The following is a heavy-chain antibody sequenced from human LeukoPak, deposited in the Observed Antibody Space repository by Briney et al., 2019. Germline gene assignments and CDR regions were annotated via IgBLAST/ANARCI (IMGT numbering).Heavy chain of an antibody. CDR3: ARGNSSGCFDY. CDR2: ISFSSIYI. V-gene: IGHV3-21*01. CDR1: GFTFSSYS. Sequence: GGSLRLSCAASGFTFSSYSMNWVRQAPGKGLEWVSSISFSSIYIYYADSVKGRFTISRDDAKNSLYLQMNSLGAEDTAVYYCARGNSSGCFDYWGQGTLLTVSS. J-gene: IGHJ4*02. D-gene: IGHD6-19*01.